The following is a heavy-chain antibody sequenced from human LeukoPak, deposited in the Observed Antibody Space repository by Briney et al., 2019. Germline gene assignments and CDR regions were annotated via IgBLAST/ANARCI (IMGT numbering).Heavy chain of an antibody. CDR1: GGSFSGYY. CDR2: INNSGST. V-gene: IGHV4-34*01. D-gene: IGHD2-15*01. Sequence: SETLSLTCAVSGGSFSGYYWSWIRQPPGKGLEWIGEINNSGSTTYNPSLKSRVTISVDTSKNQFSLKLSSVTAADTAVYYCARGRLDCSGGSCYSPGFDPWGQGTLVTVSS. J-gene: IGHJ5*02. CDR3: ARGRLDCSGGSCYSPGFDP.